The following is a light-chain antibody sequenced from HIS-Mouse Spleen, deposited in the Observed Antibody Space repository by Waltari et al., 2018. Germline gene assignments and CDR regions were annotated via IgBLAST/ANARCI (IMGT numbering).Light chain of an antibody. V-gene: IGLV3-25*03. CDR2: KDS. CDR3: QSADSSGTGWV. Sequence: SYELTQPPSVSVSSGQTARITCSGDALPKQYAYWYLQKPGQAPVLVIYKDSERPSGTPERFSGASSATTVTLTISGVQAEDEADYYCQSADSSGTGWVFGGGTKLTVL. J-gene: IGLJ3*02. CDR1: ALPKQY.